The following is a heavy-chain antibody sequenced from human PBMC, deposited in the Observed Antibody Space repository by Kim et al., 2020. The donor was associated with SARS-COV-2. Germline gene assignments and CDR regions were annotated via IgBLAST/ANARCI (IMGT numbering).Heavy chain of an antibody. CDR1: GFTFSSYS. D-gene: IGHD3-10*01. Sequence: GGSLRLSCAASGFTFSSYSMNWVRQAPGKGLEWVSSISSSSSYIYYADSVKGRFTISRDNAKNSLYLQMNSLRAEDTAVYYCATPRGSRSYYNPDYWGQGTLVTVSS. CDR2: ISSSSSYI. V-gene: IGHV3-21*01. CDR3: ATPRGSRSYYNPDY. J-gene: IGHJ4*02.